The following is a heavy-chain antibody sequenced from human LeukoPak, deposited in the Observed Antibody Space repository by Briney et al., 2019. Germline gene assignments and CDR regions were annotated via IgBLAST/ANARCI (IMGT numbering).Heavy chain of an antibody. D-gene: IGHD5-12*01. Sequence: ASVKVSCKASGYTFTSYGICWVRQAPGQGLEWMGWISAYNGNTNYAQKLQGRVTMTTDTSTSTAYMELRSLRSDDTAVYYCARDYWGIVATIKGVFLYWGQGTLVTVSS. CDR2: ISAYNGNT. CDR3: ARDYWGIVATIKGVFLY. J-gene: IGHJ4*02. V-gene: IGHV1-18*01. CDR1: GYTFTSYG.